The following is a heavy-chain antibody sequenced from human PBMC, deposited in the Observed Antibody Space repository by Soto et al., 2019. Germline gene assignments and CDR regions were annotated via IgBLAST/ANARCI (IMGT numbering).Heavy chain of an antibody. J-gene: IGHJ6*02. V-gene: IGHV1-18*01. Sequence: ASVKVSCKASGYSFTNNDVSWVRQAPGQGLEWMGWISAYNGNTNYAQKLQGRVTMTTDTSTSTAYMELRSLRSDDTAVYYCARDLRVVVPAAKQSPDYYYGMDVWGQGTTVTVSS. CDR2: ISAYNGNT. D-gene: IGHD2-2*01. CDR1: GYSFTNND. CDR3: ARDLRVVVPAAKQSPDYYYGMDV.